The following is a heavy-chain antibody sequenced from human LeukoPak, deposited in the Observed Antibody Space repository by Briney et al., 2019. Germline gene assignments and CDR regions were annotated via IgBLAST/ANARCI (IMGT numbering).Heavy chain of an antibody. J-gene: IGHJ4*02. CDR2: INHSGST. CDR3: ARGDYYDSSGLTGFDY. D-gene: IGHD3-22*01. Sequence: PSETLSLTCAVYGGSFSGYYWSWIRQPPGKGLEWIGEINHSGSTNYNPSLKSRVTISVDTSKNQFSLKLSSVTAADTAVYYCARGDYYDSSGLTGFDYWGQGTLVTVSS. CDR1: GGSFSGYY. V-gene: IGHV4-34*01.